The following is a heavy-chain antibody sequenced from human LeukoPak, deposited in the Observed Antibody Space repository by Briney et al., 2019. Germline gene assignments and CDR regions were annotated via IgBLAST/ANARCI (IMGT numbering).Heavy chain of an antibody. CDR3: ARVIGWSLFDC. Sequence: GGSLRLSCAASGFTFSSYGMHWVRQAPGKGLEWVAVIWYDGSKEYLADSVKGRFTISRDNSKNTVYLQVNSLKTEDTAVYYCARVIGWSLFDCWGQGTLVTVSS. CDR1: GFTFSSYG. CDR2: IWYDGSKE. J-gene: IGHJ4*02. D-gene: IGHD2-15*01. V-gene: IGHV3-33*01.